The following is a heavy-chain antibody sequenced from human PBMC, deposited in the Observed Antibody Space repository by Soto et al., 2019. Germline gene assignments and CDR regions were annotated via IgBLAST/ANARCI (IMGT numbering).Heavy chain of an antibody. CDR1: GGPVSSGSYY. D-gene: IGHD4-4*01. Sequence: PSETRSLTCTVSGGPVSSGSYYWSWIRQPPGKGLEWIGYIYFSGSTNYNPSLKSRVTISVDTSKNQFSLKLSSVTAADTAVYYCARADYSNYDRFDYWGQGTLVTVSS. J-gene: IGHJ4*02. CDR2: IYFSGST. CDR3: ARADYSNYDRFDY. V-gene: IGHV4-61*01.